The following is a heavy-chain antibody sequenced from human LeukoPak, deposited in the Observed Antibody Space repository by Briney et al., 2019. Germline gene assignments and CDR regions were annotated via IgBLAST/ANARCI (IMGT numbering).Heavy chain of an antibody. D-gene: IGHD3-10*01. CDR1: GFTFSNYG. V-gene: IGHV3-30*02. CDR3: AKEKFGSPNFDY. Sequence: GGSLRLSCAASGFTFSNYGMHWVRQAPGKGLDWVAFIRYDGSKEYYADSVKGRFTISRDNSKNTLYLQMNSLRAEDTAVYYCAKEKFGSPNFDYWGQGTLVTVSS. J-gene: IGHJ4*02. CDR2: IRYDGSKE.